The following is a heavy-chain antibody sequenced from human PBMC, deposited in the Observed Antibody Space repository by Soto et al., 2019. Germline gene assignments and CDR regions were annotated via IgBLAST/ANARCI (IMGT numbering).Heavy chain of an antibody. CDR1: GRTFLISA. Sequence: QVQLVQSGAEVKTPGSSVRVSCKTAGRTFLISAIAWVRQAPGHGREWMVGSIPLLGTIHIAQNFQGRGNSTADRSTSKAYIDLSSLRSEDTGTYYCARGKEWDQLSNHYYFDYCGQGSQVLVSS. CDR2: SIPLLGTI. V-gene: IGHV1-69*06. D-gene: IGHD1-26*01. J-gene: IGHJ4*02. CDR3: ARGKEWDQLSNHYYFDY.